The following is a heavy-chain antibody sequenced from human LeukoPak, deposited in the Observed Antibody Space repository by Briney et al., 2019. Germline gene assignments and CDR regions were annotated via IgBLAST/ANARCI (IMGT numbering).Heavy chain of an antibody. Sequence: GESLKISCKGSGYSFTSYWIGWVSQLPGEGLEWMGIIYPGDSDTRYSPSFQGQVTISADKSISTAYLQWSSLKASDTAMYYCARRGYCSGGSCEYFDYWGLGTLVTVSS. V-gene: IGHV5-51*01. D-gene: IGHD2-15*01. J-gene: IGHJ4*02. CDR3: ARRGYCSGGSCEYFDY. CDR1: GYSFTSYW. CDR2: IYPGDSDT.